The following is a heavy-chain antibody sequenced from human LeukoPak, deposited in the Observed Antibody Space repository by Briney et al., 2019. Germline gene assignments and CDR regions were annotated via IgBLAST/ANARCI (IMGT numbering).Heavy chain of an antibody. CDR1: GFSFNSDW. Sequence: GGSLRLSCAASGFSFNSDWMDWVRQAPGKGLEWVANIKHDESEKNYLDSVKGRFTISRDNAQNSLYLQMNGLRVEDTAVYYGTRRLDDWGQGTLVTVSS. CDR2: IKHDESEK. CDR3: TRRLDD. D-gene: IGHD3-16*01. V-gene: IGHV3-7*01. J-gene: IGHJ4*02.